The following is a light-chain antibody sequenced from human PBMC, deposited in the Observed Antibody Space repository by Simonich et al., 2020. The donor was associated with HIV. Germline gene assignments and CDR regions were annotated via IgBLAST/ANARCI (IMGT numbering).Light chain of an antibody. CDR2: YAS. V-gene: IGKV6-21*02. J-gene: IGKJ3*01. CDR1: QRIGIS. CDR3: HQSSSLPFT. Sequence: EIVLTQSPDFQSVTPKEKVTITCRASQRIGISLNRYQQKPGQSPKLLIKYASQSISGVPSRFTGSGSGTDFTRTINSLEAEDATTYYCHQSSSLPFTFGPGTKVDIK.